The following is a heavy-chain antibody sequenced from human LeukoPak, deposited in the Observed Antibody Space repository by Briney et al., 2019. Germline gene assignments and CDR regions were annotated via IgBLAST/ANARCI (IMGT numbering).Heavy chain of an antibody. J-gene: IGHJ3*02. CDR2: MNPNSGNA. V-gene: IGHV1-8*01. Sequence: ASVKVSCKASGYTFTSYDINWVRQATGQGLEWMGWMNPNSGNAGYAQKFQGRVTMTRNTSISTAYMELSSLRSEDTAVYYGARGQLRRAYYDFWSGSDAFDIWGQGTMVTVSS. D-gene: IGHD3-3*01. CDR1: GYTFTSYD. CDR3: ARGQLRRAYYDFWSGSDAFDI.